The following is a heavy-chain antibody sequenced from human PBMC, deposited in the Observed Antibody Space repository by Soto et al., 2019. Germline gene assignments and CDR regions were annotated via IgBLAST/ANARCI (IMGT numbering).Heavy chain of an antibody. V-gene: IGHV4-34*01. D-gene: IGHD3-9*01. CDR3: ARGLGDILTGAAPYYYYGMDV. CDR1: GGSFSGYY. CDR2: INHSGST. Sequence: SETLSLTCAVYGGSFSGYYWSWIRQPPGKGLEWIGEINHSGSTNYNPSLKSRVTISVDTSKNQFSLKLSSVNAADTAVYYCARGLGDILTGAAPYYYYGMDVWGHGTTVTVSS. J-gene: IGHJ6*02.